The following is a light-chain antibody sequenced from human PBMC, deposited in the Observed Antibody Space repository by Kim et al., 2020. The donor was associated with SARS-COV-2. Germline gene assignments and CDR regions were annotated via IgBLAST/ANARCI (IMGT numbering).Light chain of an antibody. J-gene: IGKJ5*01. V-gene: IGKV1-9*01. CDR3: QQHNSG. Sequence: IQLTQSPSSLSASVGDRVTITCRASQGINNYLAWYQQKPGKAPKLLIFVASTLQSGVPSRFSGSGSGTDFTLTISSLQPEDFATYYCQQHNSGFGQGTRLEIK. CDR2: VAS. CDR1: QGINNY.